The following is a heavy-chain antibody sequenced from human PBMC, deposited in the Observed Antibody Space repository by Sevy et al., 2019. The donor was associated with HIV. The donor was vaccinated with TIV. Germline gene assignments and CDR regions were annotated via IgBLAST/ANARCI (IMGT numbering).Heavy chain of an antibody. J-gene: IGHJ6*02. CDR1: GFTFSNYG. CDR2: TSYNEGGE. D-gene: IGHD6-19*01. Sequence: GGSLSLSCVASGFTFSNYGTHWVRQAPGKGLEWVAITSYNEGGENYADSVKGRFTISRDNSKNTVYLQMYRLTTEDTGVYYCAKDTGSSGYDHYGLDVWGQGTTVTVSS. V-gene: IGHV3-30*18. CDR3: AKDTGSSGYDHYGLDV.